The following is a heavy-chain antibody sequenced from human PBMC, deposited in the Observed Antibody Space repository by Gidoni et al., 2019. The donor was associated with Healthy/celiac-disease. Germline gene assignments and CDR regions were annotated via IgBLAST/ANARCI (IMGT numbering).Heavy chain of an antibody. J-gene: IGHJ6*02. D-gene: IGHD2-2*01. Sequence: QVQLVQSGAEVKKPGASVKVSCTASGYTFTSYGISWVRQAPGQGLEWMGWISAYNGNTNYAQKLQGRVTMTTDTSTSTAYMELRSLRSDDTAVYYCARVLGYCSSTSCYYYYGMDVWGQGTTVTVSS. CDR1: GYTFTSYG. CDR3: ARVLGYCSSTSCYYYYGMDV. V-gene: IGHV1-18*01. CDR2: ISAYNGNT.